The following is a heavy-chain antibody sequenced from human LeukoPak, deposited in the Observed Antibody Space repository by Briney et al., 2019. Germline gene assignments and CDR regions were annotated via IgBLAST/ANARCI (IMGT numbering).Heavy chain of an antibody. D-gene: IGHD2-15*01. CDR3: ARVPSGGPFDY. Sequence: ASVKVSCKASGYSFTSYGISWVRQAPGQGLEWMGWISAYNGNTNYTQRLQGRVTMTTDTSTSTAYMELRSLTSDDTAVYYCARVPSGGPFDYWGQGTLVTVSS. CDR2: ISAYNGNT. CDR1: GYSFTSYG. V-gene: IGHV1-18*01. J-gene: IGHJ4*02.